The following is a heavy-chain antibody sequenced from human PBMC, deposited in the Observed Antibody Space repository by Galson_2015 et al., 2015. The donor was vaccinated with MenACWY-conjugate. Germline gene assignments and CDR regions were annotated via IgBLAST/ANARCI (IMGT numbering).Heavy chain of an antibody. J-gene: IGHJ4*02. D-gene: IGHD6-13*01. CDR3: ARPASGHSSSCDY. CDR1: GSSFTNYW. Sequence: QSGAEVKKPGESLKISCTGFGSSFTNYWIGWVRQMPGKGLEWMGIIYPGDSDTRYSPSFQGQVNISADKSISTAYLQWSSLKAPDTAIYYCARPASGHSSSCDYWDQETLVTVSS. V-gene: IGHV5-51*03. CDR2: IYPGDSDT.